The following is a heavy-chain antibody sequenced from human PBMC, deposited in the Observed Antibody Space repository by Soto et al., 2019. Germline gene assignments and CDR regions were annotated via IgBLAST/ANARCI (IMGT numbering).Heavy chain of an antibody. D-gene: IGHD2-2*01. V-gene: IGHV1-58*02. J-gene: IGHJ5*02. CDR3: AAGTTRGYCSSTSSPGGSPFDP. CDR1: GFTFTSSA. CDR2: IVVGSGNT. Sequence: ASVKVSCKASGFTFTSSAMQWVRQARGQRLEWIGWIVVGSGNTNYAQKFQERVTITRDMSTSTGYMELSSLRSEDTAVYYCAAGTTRGYCSSTSSPGGSPFDPWGQGTLVTVSS.